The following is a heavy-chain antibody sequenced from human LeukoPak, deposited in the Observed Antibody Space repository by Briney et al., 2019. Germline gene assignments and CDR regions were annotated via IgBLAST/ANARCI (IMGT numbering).Heavy chain of an antibody. D-gene: IGHD6-13*01. Sequence: GGSLRLSCAASGFTFSSYSMNWVRQAPGKGLEWVSSISSSSSYIYYADSVKGRFTISRDNAKNSLYLQMNSLRAEDTAVYYCARGGGIAAAGTRGWFDPWGQGTLVTVSS. J-gene: IGHJ5*02. CDR2: ISSSSSYI. V-gene: IGHV3-21*01. CDR3: ARGGGIAAAGTRGWFDP. CDR1: GFTFSSYS.